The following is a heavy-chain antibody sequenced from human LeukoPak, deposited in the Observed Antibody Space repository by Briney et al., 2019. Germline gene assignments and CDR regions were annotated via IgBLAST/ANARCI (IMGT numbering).Heavy chain of an antibody. CDR1: GFTFSSYA. J-gene: IGHJ6*03. CDR3: ARNLFLGYSGYDFGYYHYYYMDV. CDR2: ISGSGGST. V-gene: IGHV3-23*01. D-gene: IGHD5-12*01. Sequence: AGGSLRLSCAASGFTFSSYAMSWVRQAPGKGLEWVSAISGSGGSTYYADAVKGRFTISRDNSKNTLYLQINSLRAEDTAVYYCARNLFLGYSGYDFGYYHYYYMDVWGKGTTVTVSS.